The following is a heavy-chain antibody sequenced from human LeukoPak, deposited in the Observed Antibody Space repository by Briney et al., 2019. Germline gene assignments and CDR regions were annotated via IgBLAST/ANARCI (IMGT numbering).Heavy chain of an antibody. V-gene: IGHV1-18*04. D-gene: IGHD6-19*01. Sequence: ASVKVSCKASGYTFTGYYMHWVRQAPGQGLEWMGWISAYNGNTNYAQKLQGRVTMTTDTSTSTAYMELRSLRSDDTAVYYCAKEGSSGWVPNYWGQGTLGTVSS. CDR2: ISAYNGNT. J-gene: IGHJ4*02. CDR3: AKEGSSGWVPNY. CDR1: GYTFTGYY.